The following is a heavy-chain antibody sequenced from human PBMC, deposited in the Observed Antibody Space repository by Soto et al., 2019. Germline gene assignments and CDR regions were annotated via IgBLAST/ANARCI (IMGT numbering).Heavy chain of an antibody. CDR3: ARDLYDSLSYYYGMDV. D-gene: IGHD3-22*01. J-gene: IGHJ6*02. CDR2: ISYDGSNK. Sequence: GGALRLSCAASGFTLSSYSMPWGRPAPGKGLEWVAIISYDGSNKYYADSVKGRFTISRDNSKNTLYLQMNSLRVEDTAVYYCARDLYDSLSYYYGMDVWGQGTTVTVSS. CDR1: GFTLSSYS. V-gene: IGHV3-30-3*01.